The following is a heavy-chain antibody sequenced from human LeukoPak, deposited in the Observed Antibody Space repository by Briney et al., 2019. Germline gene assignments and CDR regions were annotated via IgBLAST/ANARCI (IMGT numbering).Heavy chain of an antibody. Sequence: PSETLSLTCTVSGGSIRSYYWSWIRQPPGKGLEWIAYIYYSGSTNYNPSLKSRVTISVDTSKNQFSLKLSSVTAADTAVYYCAAAGLDWYFDLWGRGTLVTVSS. D-gene: IGHD6-13*01. J-gene: IGHJ2*01. CDR3: AAAGLDWYFDL. CDR2: IYYSGST. V-gene: IGHV4-59*12. CDR1: GGSIRSYY.